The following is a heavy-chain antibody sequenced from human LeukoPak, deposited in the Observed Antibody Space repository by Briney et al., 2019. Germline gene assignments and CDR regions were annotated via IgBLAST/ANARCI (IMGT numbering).Heavy chain of an antibody. J-gene: IGHJ4*02. CDR3: AKDHYWSIDY. D-gene: IGHD3-3*01. V-gene: IGHV3-74*01. Sequence: GGSLRLSCAASGLDFSSNWMHWVRHAPGQGLVWVSRIKGDGISTNYADSVKGRFTISRDIAKNTLYLQMNSLRAEDTGVYYCAKDHYWSIDYWGRGTLVTVSS. CDR1: GLDFSSNW. CDR2: IKGDGIST.